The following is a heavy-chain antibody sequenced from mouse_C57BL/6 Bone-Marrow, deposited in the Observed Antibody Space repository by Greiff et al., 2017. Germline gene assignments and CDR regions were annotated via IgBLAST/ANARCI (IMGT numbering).Heavy chain of an antibody. CDR2: INYDGSST. V-gene: IGHV5-16*01. J-gene: IGHJ2*01. CDR3: ARDVGGNYFDY. CDR1: GFTFSDYY. Sequence: EVMLVESEGGLVQPGSSMKLSCTASGFTFSDYYMAWVRQVPEKGLEWVANINYDGSSTYYLDSLKSRFIISRDNAKNILYLQMSSLKSEDTATYYCARDVGGNYFDYWGQGTTLTVSS.